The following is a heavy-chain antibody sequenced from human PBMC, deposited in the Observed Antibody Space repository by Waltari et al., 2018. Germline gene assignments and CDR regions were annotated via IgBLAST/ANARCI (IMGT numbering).Heavy chain of an antibody. CDR3: ATDWGYCSDDSCYVGERGDY. Sequence: VQLIQSGAEVKKPGASVRLSCKVSGYSLPAFSIPWVRQPPGKALEWMGGFHAERRETTDEQRYQGRVTMTEDTSTDTAYMELRSLTSDDTAVFYCATDWGYCSDDSCYVGERGDYWGQGTLVTVSS. V-gene: IGHV1-24*01. D-gene: IGHD2-15*01. CDR1: GYSLPAFS. CDR2: FHAERRET. J-gene: IGHJ4*02.